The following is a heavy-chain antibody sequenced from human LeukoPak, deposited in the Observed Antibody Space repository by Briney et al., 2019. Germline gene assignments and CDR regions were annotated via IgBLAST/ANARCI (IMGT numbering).Heavy chain of an antibody. CDR2: INSDGSRT. D-gene: IGHD3-10*01. CDR3: ASSASYPLDY. CDR1: GFTFSSYG. Sequence: PGGSLRLSCAASGFTFSSYGMYWVRQAPGRGLVWVSRINSDGSRTSYADSVKGRFTISRDNAKNTLYLQMNSLRAEDTAVYYCASSASYPLDYWGQGTLVTVSS. V-gene: IGHV3-74*01. J-gene: IGHJ4*02.